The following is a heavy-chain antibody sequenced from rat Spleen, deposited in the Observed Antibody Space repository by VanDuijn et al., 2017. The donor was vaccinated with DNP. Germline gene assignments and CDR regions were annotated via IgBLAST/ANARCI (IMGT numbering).Heavy chain of an antibody. CDR3: ARQWGTTVVGDY. J-gene: IGHJ2*01. D-gene: IGHD1-1*01. V-gene: IGHV5-7*01. Sequence: EVQLVESGGGLVQPGRSLKLSCAASGFTFSDYNMAWVRQAPKKGLEWVATISYDGSSTYYRDSVKGRFTISRDNAKSTLYLQMDSLRSEDTATYYCARQWGTTVVGDYWGQGVMVTVSS. CDR2: ISYDGSST. CDR1: GFTFSDYN.